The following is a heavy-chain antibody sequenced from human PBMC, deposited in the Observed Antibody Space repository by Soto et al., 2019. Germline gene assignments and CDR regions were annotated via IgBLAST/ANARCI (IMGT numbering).Heavy chain of an antibody. CDR1: GYTFSDFD. D-gene: IGHD3-16*01. Sequence: QAHLAQSGAELKRPGASVKVSCKASGYTFSDFDINWLPQASEQGPEWMGWMNAKSGDTVFAQRFQGKSNMGCDTSLSTAYREVGSLTSDETAMYYCARGNPFNYAGFDVWGQGTTGAVS. J-gene: IGHJ6*02. V-gene: IGHV1-8*01. CDR2: MNAKSGDT. CDR3: ARGNPFNYAGFDV.